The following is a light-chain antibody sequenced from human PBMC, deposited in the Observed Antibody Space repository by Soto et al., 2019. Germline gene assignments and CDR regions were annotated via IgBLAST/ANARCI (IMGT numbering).Light chain of an antibody. J-gene: IGKJ5*01. CDR3: QKYSNWPPIT. V-gene: IGKV3-15*01. CDR1: QSISIK. CDR2: DTS. Sequence: ETVLTQSPAILSLSPGERATLSCRASQSISIKLAWYQQKPGQAPRLLIYDTSNRATGIPDRFSGSGSGTEFTLTISRLQSEDFAVYYCQKYSNWPPITFGQGTRLEIK.